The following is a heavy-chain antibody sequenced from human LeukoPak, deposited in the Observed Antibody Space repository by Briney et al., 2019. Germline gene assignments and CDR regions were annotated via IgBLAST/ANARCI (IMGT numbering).Heavy chain of an antibody. CDR1: GFTFDDYA. Sequence: TGGSLRLSCAASGFTFDDYAMHWVRQAPGKGLEWVSGISWNSGSIGYADSVKGRFTISRDNAKNSLYLQMNSLRAEDTAVYYCAKDIGAVAAWEHFDDWGQGTLVTVSS. CDR3: AKDIGAVAAWEHFDD. D-gene: IGHD6-19*01. J-gene: IGHJ4*02. V-gene: IGHV3-9*01. CDR2: ISWNSGSI.